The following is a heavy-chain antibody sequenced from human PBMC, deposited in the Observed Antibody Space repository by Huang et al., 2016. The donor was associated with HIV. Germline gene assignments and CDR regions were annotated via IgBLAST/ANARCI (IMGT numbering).Heavy chain of an antibody. J-gene: IGHJ3*02. Sequence: QVQLVESGGGVVQPGRSLRLSCAASGFTFSTYGIHWVRQAPGKGLEWVAIISYDGSDKYFADSVKGRFTISRDNSKDTVYLQINSLRVEDTAVYYCAKVKVPGSGSLGLWGDGFDMWGQGTMVTVSS. CDR2: ISYDGSDK. CDR3: AKVKVPGSGSLGLWGDGFDM. V-gene: IGHV3-30*18. D-gene: IGHD3-10*01. CDR1: GFTFSTYG.